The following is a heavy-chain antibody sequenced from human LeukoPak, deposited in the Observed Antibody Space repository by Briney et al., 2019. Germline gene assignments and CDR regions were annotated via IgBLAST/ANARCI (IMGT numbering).Heavy chain of an antibody. CDR2: IYYSGST. D-gene: IGHD3-3*01. V-gene: IGHV4-30-4*02. CDR1: GGSISSGDYY. Sequence: SETLSLTCTVSGGSISSGDYYWSWIRQPPGKGLEYIGYIYYSGSTYYNPPLKSRITISVDTSKNQFSLKLSSVTAADTAVYYCARDGSEQYYDFWSGYYSLYGMDVWGQGTTVTVSS. CDR3: ARDGSEQYYDFWSGYYSLYGMDV. J-gene: IGHJ6*02.